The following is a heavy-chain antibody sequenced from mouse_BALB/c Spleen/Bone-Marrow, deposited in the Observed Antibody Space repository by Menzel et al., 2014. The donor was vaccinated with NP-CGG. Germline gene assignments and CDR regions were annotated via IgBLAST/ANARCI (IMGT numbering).Heavy chain of an antibody. CDR3: ARRRDYDYFDY. V-gene: IGHV5-6*02. D-gene: IGHD2-4*01. Sequence: EVKVVESGGDLVKPGGSLKLSCAASGFTFSSYGVSWVRQIPDKRLEWVATISSGGSYTFYPDSVKGRFTISRDNAKNTLNLQMTSLKSEDTAMYYCARRRDYDYFDYWGQGTTLTVSS. CDR2: ISSGGSYT. CDR1: GFTFSSYG. J-gene: IGHJ2*01.